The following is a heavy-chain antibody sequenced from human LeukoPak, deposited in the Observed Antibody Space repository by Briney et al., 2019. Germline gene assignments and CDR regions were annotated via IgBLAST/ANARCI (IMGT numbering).Heavy chain of an antibody. CDR2: INHSGTT. Sequence: GSLRLSCAASGFTFSSYSMNWVRQAPGKGLEWIGEINHSGTTNYNPSLKSRVTISIDTSKNQFSLKLSSVTAADTAVYCCAREAPYSSSWGYYYYYYMDVWGKGTTVTVSS. CDR3: AREAPYSSSWGYYYYYYMDV. V-gene: IGHV4-34*01. J-gene: IGHJ6*03. CDR1: GFTFSSYS. D-gene: IGHD6-13*01.